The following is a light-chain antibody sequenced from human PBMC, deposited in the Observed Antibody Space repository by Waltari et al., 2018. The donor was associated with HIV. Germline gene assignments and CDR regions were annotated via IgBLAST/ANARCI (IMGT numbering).Light chain of an antibody. CDR1: QGIVIV. J-gene: IGKJ3*01. CDR3: QKYNSAPFT. CDR2: GAS. V-gene: IGKV1-27*01. Sequence: DVQMTQSPSSLSAFVGDRVNITCRASQGIVIVLAWFQQKPGKVPKLLISGASTLQSWVPSRVSGSGSGTDFALTISSLQPEDVASYYCQKYNSAPFTFGPGTKVDLK.